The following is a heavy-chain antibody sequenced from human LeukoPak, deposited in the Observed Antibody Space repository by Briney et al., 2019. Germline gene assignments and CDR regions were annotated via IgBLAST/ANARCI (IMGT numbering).Heavy chain of an antibody. Sequence: GGSLRLSCAASGFTLSSYWMSWVRQAPGKGLEWVANIKQDGSEKYYVDSVKGRFTISRDNGKNSLYLQMNSLRAEDTAVYYCARDVLLGGSGTHNYYYYYMDVWGKGTTVTVSS. V-gene: IGHV3-7*01. CDR3: ARDVLLGGSGTHNYYYYYMDV. CDR2: IKQDGSEK. J-gene: IGHJ6*03. D-gene: IGHD3-10*01. CDR1: GFTLSSYW.